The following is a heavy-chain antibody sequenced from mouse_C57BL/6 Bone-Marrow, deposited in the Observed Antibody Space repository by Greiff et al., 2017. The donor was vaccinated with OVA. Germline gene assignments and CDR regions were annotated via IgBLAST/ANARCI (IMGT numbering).Heavy chain of an antibody. CDR2: IDPENGDT. V-gene: IGHV14-4*01. CDR1: GFNIKDDY. J-gene: IGHJ2*01. Sequence: EVQLKESGAELVRPGASVKLSCTASGFNIKDDYMHWVKQRPEQGLEWIGWIDPENGDTEYASKFQGKATITADTSSNTAYLQLSSLTSEDTAVYYCTTEFFGYWGQGTTLTVSS. CDR3: TTEFFGY.